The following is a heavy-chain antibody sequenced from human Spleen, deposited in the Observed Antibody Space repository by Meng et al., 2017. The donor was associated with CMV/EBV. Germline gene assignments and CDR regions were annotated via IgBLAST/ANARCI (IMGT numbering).Heavy chain of an antibody. CDR2: ISTTGDYI. D-gene: IGHD4-17*01. Sequence: GESLKISCAASGFTFDDYAMHWVRQAPGKGLEWVSSISTTGDYIYYADSLQGRFTISRDNAKNSLYLQMHSLRAEDTAVYYCARDGTYGDPNYFDYWGQGTLVTVSS. CDR1: GFTFDDYA. CDR3: ARDGTYGDPNYFDY. V-gene: IGHV3-21*01. J-gene: IGHJ4*02.